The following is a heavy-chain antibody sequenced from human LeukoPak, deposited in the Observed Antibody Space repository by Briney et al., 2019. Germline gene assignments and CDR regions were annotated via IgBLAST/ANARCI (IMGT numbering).Heavy chain of an antibody. CDR1: GEPFNGYY. V-gene: IGHV4-34*01. CDR2: INHSGST. J-gene: IGHJ4*02. D-gene: IGHD2-2*02. CDR3: ASRYFCSSTSCYTFDY. Sequence: SETLSLTCAVYGEPFNGYYWNWIRQSPGKGLEWIGEINHSGSTNYNPSLKSRVTISVDTSKNQFSLKLNSVTAADTAVCYCASRYFCSSTSCYTFDYWGQGTLVTVSS.